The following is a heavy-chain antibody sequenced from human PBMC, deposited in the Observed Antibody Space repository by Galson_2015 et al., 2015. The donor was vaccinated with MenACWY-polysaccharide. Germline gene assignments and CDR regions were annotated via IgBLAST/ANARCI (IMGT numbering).Heavy chain of an antibody. J-gene: IGHJ4*02. CDR1: GYTFTDFG. Sequence: QSGAEVKKPGASVMVSCKASGYTFTDFGISWVRQAPGQGLEWLGWISAYNGNKNYAQKLQGRVTMTTDTSTSTAYMELRSLRSDDTAVYYCTRDLGHITVAGIFFDYWGQGILVTVSS. V-gene: IGHV1-18*01. CDR3: TRDLGHITVAGIFFDY. D-gene: IGHD6-19*01. CDR2: ISAYNGNK.